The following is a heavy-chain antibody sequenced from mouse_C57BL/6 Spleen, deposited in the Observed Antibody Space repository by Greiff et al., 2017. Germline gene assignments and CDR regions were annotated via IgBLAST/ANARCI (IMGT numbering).Heavy chain of an antibody. D-gene: IGHD1-1*01. CDR1: GYTFTDYN. J-gene: IGHJ3*01. CDR2: INPNNGGT. V-gene: IGHV1-22*01. Sequence: VQLQQSGPELVKPGASVKMSCKASGYTFTDYNMHWVKQSHGKSLEWIGYINPNNGGTSYNQKFKGKATLTVNKSSSTAYMELRSLTSEDSAVYYCARGGGTTVVAPAYWGQGTLVTVSA. CDR3: ARGGGTTVVAPAY.